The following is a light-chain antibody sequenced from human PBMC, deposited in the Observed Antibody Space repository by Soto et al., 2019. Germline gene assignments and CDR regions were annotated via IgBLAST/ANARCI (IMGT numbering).Light chain of an antibody. CDR1: SSDVGGYNY. CDR3: CSYAGSFVV. CDR2: DVS. V-gene: IGLV2-11*01. J-gene: IGLJ2*01. Sequence: QSALTQPRSVSGSPGQSVTISCTGISSDVGGYNYVSWYQQHPGKAPKLMIYDVSKRPSGVPDRFSGSKSGNTASLTISGLQAEDEADYYCCSYAGSFVVFGGGTKSPS.